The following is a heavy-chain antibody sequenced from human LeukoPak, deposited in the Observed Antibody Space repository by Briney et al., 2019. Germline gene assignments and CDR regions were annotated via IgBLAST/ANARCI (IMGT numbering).Heavy chain of an antibody. V-gene: IGHV1-18*01. CDR3: ARGADTGSYGSLVYFDY. Sequence: GASVKVSCKASGYTFTSYGISWVRQAPGRRLEWMGLISAYSGNTNFAQKLQGRVTMTTDTSTSTAYMELRSLRSDDTAVYFCARGADTGSYGSLVYFDYWGQGTLVTVSS. CDR2: ISAYSGNT. D-gene: IGHD3-16*01. J-gene: IGHJ4*02. CDR1: GYTFTSYG.